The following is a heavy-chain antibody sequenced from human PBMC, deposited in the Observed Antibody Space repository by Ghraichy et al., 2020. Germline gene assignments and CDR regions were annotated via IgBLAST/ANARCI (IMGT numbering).Heavy chain of an antibody. CDR1: GYTFTSYY. CDR3: ARDQVEWLLSSQIGDDAFDI. CDR2: INPSGGST. D-gene: IGHD3-3*01. J-gene: IGHJ3*02. V-gene: IGHV1-46*01. Sequence: ASVKVSCKASGYTFTSYYMHWVRQAPGQGLEWMGIINPSGGSTSYAQKFQGRVTMTRDTSTSTVYMELSSLRSEDTAVYYCARDQVEWLLSSQIGDDAFDIWGQGTMVTVSS.